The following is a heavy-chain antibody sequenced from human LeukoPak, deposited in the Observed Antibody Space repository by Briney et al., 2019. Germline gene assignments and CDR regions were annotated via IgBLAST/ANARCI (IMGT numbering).Heavy chain of an antibody. CDR2: ISAYNGNT. Sequence: ASVKVSCKASGYTFTSYGISWVRQAPGQGLEWMGWISAYNGNTNYAQKLRGRVTMTTDTSTSTAYMELRSLRSDDTAVYYCARDSASLVSWYYDFWSGYYTAFNYWGQGTLVTVSS. J-gene: IGHJ4*02. V-gene: IGHV1-18*01. CDR3: ARDSASLVSWYYDFWSGYYTAFNY. CDR1: GYTFTSYG. D-gene: IGHD3-3*01.